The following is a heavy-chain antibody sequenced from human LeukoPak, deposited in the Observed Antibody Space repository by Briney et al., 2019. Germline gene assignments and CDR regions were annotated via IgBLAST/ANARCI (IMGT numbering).Heavy chain of an antibody. CDR3: ARVYCSGGTCYDY. CDR2: ISSSSTTI. Sequence: GGSLRLSCAASGFTFSSYSMNWVRQAPGKGLEWVSYISSSSTTIYYADSVKGRLTISRDNAKNSLYLQMNSLRDEDTAVYYCARVYCSGGTCYDYWGQGTLVTVSS. J-gene: IGHJ4*02. V-gene: IGHV3-48*02. CDR1: GFTFSSYS. D-gene: IGHD2-15*01.